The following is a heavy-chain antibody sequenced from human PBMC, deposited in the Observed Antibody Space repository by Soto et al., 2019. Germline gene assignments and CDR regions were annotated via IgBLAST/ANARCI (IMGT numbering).Heavy chain of an antibody. CDR3: ARRSLDTAQYYYGMDV. CDR1: GYTFTSYG. V-gene: IGHV1-69*13. J-gene: IGHJ6*02. CDR2: IIAINGTT. D-gene: IGHD5-18*01. Sequence: SVKVSCKASGYTFTSYGISWVRQAPGQGLEWMGGIIAINGTTNYAQKFQGRVTITADESTSTAYMELSSLRSEDTAVYYCARRSLDTAQYYYGMDVWGQGTTVTVSS.